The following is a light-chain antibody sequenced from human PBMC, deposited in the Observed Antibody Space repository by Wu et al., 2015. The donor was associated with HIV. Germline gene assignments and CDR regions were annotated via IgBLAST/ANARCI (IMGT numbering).Light chain of an antibody. CDR3: QKYNTAPLT. J-gene: IGKJ1*01. CDR2: KAS. Sequence: DIQMTQSPSTLSASVGDRVTITCRASQSINSWLAWYQQKPGKAPKLLIYKASSLESGAPSRFSGSGSGTEFTLTISSLQPDDFATYYCQKYNTAPLTFGQGTKVEIK. CDR1: QSINSW. V-gene: IGKV1-5*03.